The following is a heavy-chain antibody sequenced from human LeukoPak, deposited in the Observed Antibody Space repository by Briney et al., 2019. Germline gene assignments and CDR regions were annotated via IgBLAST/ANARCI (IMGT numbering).Heavy chain of an antibody. D-gene: IGHD5-12*01. J-gene: IGHJ4*02. V-gene: IGHV3-74*01. Sequence: PGGSLRLSCAASGFTFSSYSMNWVRQAPGKGLVWVSRFNSDGSSTSYADSVKGRFTISRDNAKNTLYLQMNSLRAEDTAVYYCASFSVATPMVDYWGQGTLVTVSS. CDR3: ASFSVATPMVDY. CDR1: GFTFSSYS. CDR2: FNSDGSST.